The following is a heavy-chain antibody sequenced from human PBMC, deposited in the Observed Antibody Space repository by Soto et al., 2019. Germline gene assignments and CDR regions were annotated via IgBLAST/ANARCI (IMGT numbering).Heavy chain of an antibody. Sequence: SETLSLTCAVSGGSISSSNWWSWVRQPPGKGLEWIGEIYHSGSTNYNPSLKSRVTISVDKSKNQFSLKLSSVTAADTAVYYCAGSTLIAARPSNWFDPWGQRTLVTVSS. V-gene: IGHV4-4*02. D-gene: IGHD6-6*01. J-gene: IGHJ5*02. CDR1: GGSISSSNW. CDR3: AGSTLIAARPSNWFDP. CDR2: IYHSGST.